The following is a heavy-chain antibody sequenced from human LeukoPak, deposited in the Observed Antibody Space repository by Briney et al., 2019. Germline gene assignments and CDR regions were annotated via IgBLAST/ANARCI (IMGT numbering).Heavy chain of an antibody. V-gene: IGHV3-9*01. D-gene: IGHD4-17*01. CDR2: ISWNSGTI. CDR3: ARSYGAFSGPVAY. J-gene: IGHJ4*02. CDR1: GFIFNNYA. Sequence: GGSLRLSCAGSGFIFNNYAMHWVRQPPGKGLEWVSGISWNSGTIDYADSVRGRFTISRDNAKNSLYLQMDSLRAEDTAVYYCARSYGAFSGPVAYWGQGTLVTLSS.